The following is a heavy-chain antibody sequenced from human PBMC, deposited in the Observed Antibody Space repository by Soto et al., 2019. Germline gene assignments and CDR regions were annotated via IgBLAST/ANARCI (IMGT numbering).Heavy chain of an antibody. D-gene: IGHD3-22*01. J-gene: IGHJ4*02. V-gene: IGHV1-58*01. CDR2: IVVGSGNT. CDR3: AADLGYYDSSGYYPPFDY. Sequence: SVKVSCKASGFTFTSSAVQWVRQARGQRLEWIGWIVVGSGNTNYAQKFQERVAITRDMSTSTTYMELSSLRSEDTAVYYCAADLGYYDSSGYYPPFDYWGQGTLVTVSS. CDR1: GFTFTSSA.